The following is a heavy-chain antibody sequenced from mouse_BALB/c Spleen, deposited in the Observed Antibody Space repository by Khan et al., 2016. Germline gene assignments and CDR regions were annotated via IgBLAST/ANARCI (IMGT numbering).Heavy chain of an antibody. CDR1: GYTFTNYG. J-gene: IGHJ1*01. D-gene: IGHD1-1*01. V-gene: IGHV9-3-1*01. Sequence: QIQLVQSGPELKKPGKTVKISCKAFGYTFTNYGMNWVKQAPGKGLKWMGWINTYSGESTYADDFTGRFAFSLETSANTAYLQINNRKTEDTVTYFCARYLYYDGSSRYFDVWGAGTTVTVSS. CDR3: ARYLYYDGSSRYFDV. CDR2: INTYSGES.